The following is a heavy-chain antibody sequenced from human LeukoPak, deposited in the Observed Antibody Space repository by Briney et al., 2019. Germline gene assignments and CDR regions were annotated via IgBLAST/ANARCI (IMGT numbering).Heavy chain of an antibody. CDR2: IYTSGST. V-gene: IGHV4-4*07. CDR1: GGSISSYY. Sequence: SETLSLTCTVSGGSISSYYWSWTRQPAGKGLEWIGRIYTSGSTNYNPSLKSRVTMSVDTSKNQFSLKLSSVTAADTAVYYCARDMNGDFWTSDAFDVWGQGTMVTVSS. CDR3: ARDMNGDFWTSDAFDV. D-gene: IGHD3-3*01. J-gene: IGHJ3*01.